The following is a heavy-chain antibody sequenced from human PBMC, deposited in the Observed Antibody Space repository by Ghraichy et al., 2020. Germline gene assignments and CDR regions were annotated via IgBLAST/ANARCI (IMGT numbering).Heavy chain of an antibody. CDR3: ARVPTLYYDFWSAPPASDY. D-gene: IGHD3-3*01. V-gene: IGHV3-21*01. J-gene: IGHJ4*02. CDR1: GFTFSSYS. Sequence: GGSLRLSCAASGFTFSSYSMNWVRQAPGKGLEWVSSISSSSSYIYYADSVKGRFTISRDNAKNSLYLQMNSLRAEDTAVYYCARVPTLYYDFWSAPPASDYWGQGTLVTVSS. CDR2: ISSSSSYI.